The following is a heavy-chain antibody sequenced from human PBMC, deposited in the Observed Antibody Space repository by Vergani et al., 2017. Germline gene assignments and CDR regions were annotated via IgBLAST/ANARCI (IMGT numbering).Heavy chain of an antibody. D-gene: IGHD1-26*01. CDR1: GFTFSSYA. V-gene: IGHV3-21*01. CDR2: ISSSSSYI. Sequence: EVQLLESGGGLVQPGGSLRLSCAASGFTFSSYAMSWVRQAPGKGLEWVSSISSSSSYIYYADSVKGRFTISRDNAKNSLYLQMNSLRAEDTAVYYCARDPVRWELLYWGQGTLVTVSS. CDR3: ARDPVRWELLY. J-gene: IGHJ4*02.